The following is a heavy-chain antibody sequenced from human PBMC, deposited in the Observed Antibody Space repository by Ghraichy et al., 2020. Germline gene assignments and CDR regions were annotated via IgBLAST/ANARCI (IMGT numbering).Heavy chain of an antibody. Sequence: SETLSLTCTVSGGSISSYYWSWIRQPPGKGLEWIGYIYYSGSTNYNPSPKSRVTLTVYTSKNKISLKLSSVTAAATAVYECSRGWELYDYWGQGPLVTVPS. V-gene: IGHV4-59*01. J-gene: IGHJ4*02. D-gene: IGHD1-26*01. CDR2: IYYSGST. CDR3: SRGWELYDY. CDR1: GGSISSYY.